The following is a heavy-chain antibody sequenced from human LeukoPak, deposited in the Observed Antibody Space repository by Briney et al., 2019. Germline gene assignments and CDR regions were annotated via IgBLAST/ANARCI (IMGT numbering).Heavy chain of an antibody. V-gene: IGHV3-30*18. Sequence: PGRSLRLSCAASGFTFTNYAMHWVRQTPGKGLEWVALISSDGSKNIYADPVKGRFTVSRDNSKNTLYLQMNSLRAEDTAVYYCVKGLVQTTMSYSVGYWGQGALVTVSS. D-gene: IGHD1-1*01. J-gene: IGHJ4*02. CDR2: ISSDGSKN. CDR3: VKGLVQTTMSYSVGY. CDR1: GFTFTNYA.